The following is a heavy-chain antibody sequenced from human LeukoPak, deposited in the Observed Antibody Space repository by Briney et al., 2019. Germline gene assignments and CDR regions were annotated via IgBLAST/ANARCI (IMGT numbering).Heavy chain of an antibody. Sequence: GGSLKLSCAASGFIFTGSTVHWVRQASGKGLEWLGRSRRKVNNYATDYAASVKGRFTISRDESKNTAFLQMNSPRTEDTALYYCTFYGSNNDYWGQGTLVTVSS. CDR3: TFYGSNNDY. D-gene: IGHD3-10*01. CDR2: SRRKVNNYAT. J-gene: IGHJ4*02. V-gene: IGHV3-73*01. CDR1: GFIFTGST.